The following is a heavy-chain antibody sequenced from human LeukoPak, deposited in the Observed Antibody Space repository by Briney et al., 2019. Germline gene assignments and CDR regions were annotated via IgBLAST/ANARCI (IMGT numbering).Heavy chain of an antibody. CDR3: AKADGGKGRSIQLDY. J-gene: IGHJ4*02. Sequence: GGSLRLSCAASGFPFSSYAVRWVRQAPGEGREWGLAISGCGGSTYYTAPVKGRFSISRDNSKNTLYLQMNSLTAEYTARYYCAKADGGKGRSIQLDYWGQGTLGTVSS. D-gene: IGHD4-23*01. V-gene: IGHV3-23*01. CDR1: GFPFSSYA. CDR2: ISGCGGST.